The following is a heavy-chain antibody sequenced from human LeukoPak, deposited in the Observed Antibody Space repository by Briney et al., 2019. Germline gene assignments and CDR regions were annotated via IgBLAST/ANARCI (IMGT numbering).Heavy chain of an antibody. V-gene: IGHV3-30*19. CDR2: IWYDGSNK. J-gene: IGHJ3*02. D-gene: IGHD3-10*01. Sequence: GGSLRLSCAASGFTFSSYGMHWVRQAPGKGLEWVAVIWYDGSNKYYADSVKGRFTISRDNSKNTLYLQMNSLRAEDTAVYYCARGSLGFFDAFDIWGQGTMVTVSS. CDR1: GFTFSSYG. CDR3: ARGSLGFFDAFDI.